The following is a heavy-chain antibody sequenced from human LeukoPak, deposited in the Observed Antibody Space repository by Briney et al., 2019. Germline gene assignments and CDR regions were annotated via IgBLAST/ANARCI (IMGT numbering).Heavy chain of an antibody. CDR1: GFTFSSYA. Sequence: GGSLRLSCAASGFTFSSYAMSWVRQAPGKGLEWVSAISGSGGSTYYADSVKGRFTISRDNSENTLYLQMNSLRAEDTAVYYCAKDLEERVHCSSTSCYTFDYWGQGTLVTVSS. J-gene: IGHJ4*02. CDR2: ISGSGGST. CDR3: AKDLEERVHCSSTSCYTFDY. D-gene: IGHD2-2*02. V-gene: IGHV3-23*01.